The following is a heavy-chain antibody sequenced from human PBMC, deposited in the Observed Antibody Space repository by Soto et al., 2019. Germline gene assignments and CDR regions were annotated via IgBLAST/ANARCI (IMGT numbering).Heavy chain of an antibody. CDR3: AREGTTVTTIRWFDP. D-gene: IGHD4-17*01. Sequence: ASVKVSCKASGYTFTSYYMHWVRQAPGQGLERMGIINPSGGSTSYAQKFQGRVTMTRDTSTSTVYMELSSLRSEDTAVYYCAREGTTVTTIRWFDPWGQGTLVTVSS. J-gene: IGHJ5*02. CDR2: INPSGGST. CDR1: GYTFTSYY. V-gene: IGHV1-46*01.